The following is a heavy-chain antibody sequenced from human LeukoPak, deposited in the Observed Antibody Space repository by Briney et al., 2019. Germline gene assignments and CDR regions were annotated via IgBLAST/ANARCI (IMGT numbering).Heavy chain of an antibody. Sequence: SETLSLTCTVSGGSISSGGYYWSWIRQHPGKGLEWIGYIYHSGSTYYNPSLKSRVTISVDTSKNQFSLKLSSVTAADTAVYYCARVVPAAKKTYYFDYWGQGTLVTVSS. CDR2: IYHSGST. CDR1: GGSISSGGYY. CDR3: ARVVPAAKKTYYFDY. D-gene: IGHD2-2*01. J-gene: IGHJ4*02. V-gene: IGHV4-31*03.